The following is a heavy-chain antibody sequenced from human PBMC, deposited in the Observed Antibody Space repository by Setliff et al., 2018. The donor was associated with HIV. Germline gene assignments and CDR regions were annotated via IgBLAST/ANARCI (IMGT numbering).Heavy chain of an antibody. CDR2: IHRNGTT. V-gene: IGHV4-59*01. D-gene: IGHD3-10*01. J-gene: IGHJ6*03. CDR1: GDSISSYC. CDR3: ARGSRGVITYYYMDV. Sequence: SETLSLTCTVSGDSISSYCWSWIRQPPGKGLEWIGNIHRNGTTNYNPSLNSRVTISIDTSKNHFSLKLISVTAADTAVYYCARGSRGVITYYYMDVWGIGTTVTV.